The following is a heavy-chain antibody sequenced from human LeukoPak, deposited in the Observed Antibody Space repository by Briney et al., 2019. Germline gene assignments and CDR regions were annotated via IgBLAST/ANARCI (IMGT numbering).Heavy chain of an antibody. CDR1: GYSVSSGYY. Sequence: PSETLSLTCTVSGYSVSSGYYWGWIRQPPGKGLEWIASIYHSGDTYYNPSLRSRVTILLDTSKNQPSLNLKSVTAADTAVYYCAREDGSSGYDDFWGQGTLVTVSS. J-gene: IGHJ4*02. D-gene: IGHD5-12*01. CDR2: IYHSGDT. V-gene: IGHV4-38-2*02. CDR3: AREDGSSGYDDF.